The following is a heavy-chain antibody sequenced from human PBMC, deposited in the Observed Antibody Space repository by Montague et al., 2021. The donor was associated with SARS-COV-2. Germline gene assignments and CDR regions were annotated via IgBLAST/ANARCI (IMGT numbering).Heavy chain of an antibody. Sequence: SETLSLTCGVYGGSFNNYYFSWIRQPPGRGQEWIWESSHPGNTNYNPSPTSRVPISLDTSRTHVTLKLTSVTAADTAVYYCARGREDLGSGTDYGFRRWFAPWGQGTQVTVSS. D-gene: IGHD3-10*01. CDR2: SSHPGNT. V-gene: IGHV4-34*01. CDR3: ARGREDLGSGTDYGFRRWFAP. J-gene: IGHJ5*02. CDR1: GGSFNNYY.